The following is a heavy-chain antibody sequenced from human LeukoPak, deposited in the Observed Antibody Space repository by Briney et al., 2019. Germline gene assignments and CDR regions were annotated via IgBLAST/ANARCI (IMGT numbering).Heavy chain of an antibody. D-gene: IGHD2-15*01. J-gene: IGHJ4*02. CDR2: IYPGDSDT. CDR3: ARRQRNCSGGSCHLFDY. Sequence: GESLKISCKGSGYSFSSYWIGWVRQMPGKGLEWMGIIYPGDSDTRYSPSFQGQVTISADKSIRTAYLQWTSLKASDTAMYFCARRQRNCSGGSCHLFDYWGQGTLVTVSS. CDR1: GYSFSSYW. V-gene: IGHV5-51*01.